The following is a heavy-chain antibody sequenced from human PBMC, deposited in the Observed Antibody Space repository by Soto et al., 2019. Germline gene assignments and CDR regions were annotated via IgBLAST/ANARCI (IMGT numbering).Heavy chain of an antibody. Sequence: PGGSLRLSCAASGFTFSSYAMHWVRQAPGKGLEWVAVISYDGSNKYYADSVKGRFTISRDNSKNTLYLQMNSLRAEDTAVYYCTTDSYFTLKLVRFDYWGIGTLVTVSS. CDR3: TTDSYFTLKLVRFDY. V-gene: IGHV3-30-3*01. CDR2: ISYDGSNK. D-gene: IGHD3-22*01. J-gene: IGHJ4*01. CDR1: GFTFSSYA.